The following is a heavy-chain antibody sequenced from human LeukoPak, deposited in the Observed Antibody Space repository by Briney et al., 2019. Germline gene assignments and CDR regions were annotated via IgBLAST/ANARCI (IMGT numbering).Heavy chain of an antibody. Sequence: GGSLRLSCAASGFTFSSYWMSWVRQAPGKGLEWVANIKQDGSEKYYVDSVKARFTISRDNAKNSLYLQMNSLRAEDTAVYYCASQGDNDAFDIWGQGTMVTVSS. CDR3: ASQGDNDAFDI. CDR2: IKQDGSEK. J-gene: IGHJ3*02. V-gene: IGHV3-7*02. CDR1: GFTFSSYW. D-gene: IGHD2-21*01.